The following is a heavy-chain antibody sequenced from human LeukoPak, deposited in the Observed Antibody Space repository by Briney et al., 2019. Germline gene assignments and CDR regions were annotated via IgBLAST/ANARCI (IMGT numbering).Heavy chain of an antibody. CDR1: GITLSELW. Sequence: GGSLRLSCAGYGITLSELWMNWVRQVPGKGLEWVANIKQDGSEKRYVDSVKGRFTISRDNAKNSVYLQMNSLRVDDTAVYYCVGGYGWLPDYWGQGALVTVSS. V-gene: IGHV3-7*04. CDR2: IKQDGSEK. CDR3: VGGYGWLPDY. J-gene: IGHJ4*02. D-gene: IGHD6-19*01.